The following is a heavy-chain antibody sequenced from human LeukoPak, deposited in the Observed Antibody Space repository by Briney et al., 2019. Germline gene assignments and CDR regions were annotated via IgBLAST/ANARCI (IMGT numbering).Heavy chain of an antibody. CDR2: IYQSGSP. CDR1: GASISSPFW. D-gene: IGHD6-13*01. V-gene: IGHV4-4*02. CDR3: ARVGHRKAAAGVFDY. Sequence: SGTLSLTCDVSGASISSPFWWSWVRQTPGKGLEWIGEIYQSGSPNYNPSLKSRVTMSVDKSKNLVFSRLMSVTAADTAVYYCARVGHRKAAAGVFDYWGQGTLVTVSS. J-gene: IGHJ4*02.